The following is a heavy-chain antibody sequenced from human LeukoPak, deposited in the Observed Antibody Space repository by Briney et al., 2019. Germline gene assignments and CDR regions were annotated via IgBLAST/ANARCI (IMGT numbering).Heavy chain of an antibody. CDR3: ARDRDTVAGTLGWFDP. D-gene: IGHD5-12*01. CDR2: INSDGSST. Sequence: GGSLRLSCAASGFTFSSYWMHWVRQAPGKGLVWVSRINSDGSSTSYADSVKGRFTISRHNAKNSLYLQMNSLRAEDTAVYYCARDRDTVAGTLGWFDPWGQGTLVTVSS. J-gene: IGHJ5*02. CDR1: GFTFSSYW. V-gene: IGHV3-74*01.